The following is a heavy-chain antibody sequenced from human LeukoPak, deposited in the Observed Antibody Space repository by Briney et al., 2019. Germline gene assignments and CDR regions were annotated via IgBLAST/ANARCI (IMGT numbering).Heavy chain of an antibody. CDR2: IIPIFGTA. V-gene: IGHV1-69*01. D-gene: IGHD4-17*01. CDR1: GGTFSSYA. Sequence: ASVKVSCKASGGTFSSYAISWVRQAPGQGLEWMGGIIPIFGTANYAQKFQGRVTITADESTSTAYMELSSLRSEDTAVYYCATGPSYGDYLVDYWGQGTLVTVPS. J-gene: IGHJ4*02. CDR3: ATGPSYGDYLVDY.